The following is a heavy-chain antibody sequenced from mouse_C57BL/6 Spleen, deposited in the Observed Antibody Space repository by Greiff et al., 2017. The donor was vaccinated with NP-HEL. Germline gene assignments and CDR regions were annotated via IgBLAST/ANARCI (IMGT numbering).Heavy chain of an antibody. J-gene: IGHJ4*01. CDR1: GYTFTDYE. D-gene: IGHD4-1*01. V-gene: IGHV1-15*01. CDR2: IDPETGGT. CDR3: TRGWDDYAMDY. Sequence: VQLQESGAELVRPGASVTLSCKASGYTFTDYEMHWVKQTPVHGLEWIGAIDPETGGTAYNQKFTGKAILTADKSSSTAYMELRSLTSEDSAVYYCTRGWDDYAMDYWGQGTSVTVSS.